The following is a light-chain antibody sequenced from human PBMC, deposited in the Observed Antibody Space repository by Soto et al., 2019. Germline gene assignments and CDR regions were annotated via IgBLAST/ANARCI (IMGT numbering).Light chain of an antibody. J-gene: IGKJ1*01. CDR3: QQYGSSPWT. CDR1: QSVSSSF. Sequence: EMVLTQSPGTLSLSPGERATLSCRASQSVSSSFLAWYQQKPGQAPRLLIYGASSRATGIPDRFSGSGSGTDFTLTISGLEPEDFAVYYCQQYGSSPWTFGQGNKVEIK. CDR2: GAS. V-gene: IGKV3-20*01.